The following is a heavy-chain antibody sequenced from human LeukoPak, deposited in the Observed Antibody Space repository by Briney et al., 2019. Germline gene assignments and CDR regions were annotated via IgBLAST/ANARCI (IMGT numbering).Heavy chain of an antibody. V-gene: IGHV3-30*18. Sequence: GGSLRLSCAASGFTFSSYGMHWVRQAPGKGLEWVAVISYDGGNKYYADSVKGRFTISRDNSKNTLYLQMNSLRAEDTAVYYCAKDLGCTNGVCGVDYWGQGTLVTVSS. CDR1: GFTFSSYG. J-gene: IGHJ4*02. CDR2: ISYDGGNK. CDR3: AKDLGCTNGVCGVDY. D-gene: IGHD2-8*01.